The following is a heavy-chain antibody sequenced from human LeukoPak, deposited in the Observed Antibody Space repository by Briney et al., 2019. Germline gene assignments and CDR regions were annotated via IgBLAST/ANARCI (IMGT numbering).Heavy chain of an antibody. Sequence: SETLSLTCAVFGGSFSGNYWNWIRQPPGKRLEWIGEVNHSGSTDYNPSLRSRVTISADMSKNQFSLKLSSVTAADTAVYYCASRPMVAADYYFDFWGQGTLATVSS. J-gene: IGHJ4*02. V-gene: IGHV4-34*01. D-gene: IGHD2-15*01. CDR1: GGSFSGNY. CDR3: ASRPMVAADYYFDF. CDR2: VNHSGST.